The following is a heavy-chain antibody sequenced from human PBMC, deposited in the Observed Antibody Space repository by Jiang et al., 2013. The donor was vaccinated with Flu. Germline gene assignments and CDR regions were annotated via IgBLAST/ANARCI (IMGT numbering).Heavy chain of an antibody. Sequence: QTLSLTCAISGDSVSSNSAAWNWIRQSPSRGLEWLGRAYYRSRWYIDYAMTVKSRIIITPDTSKNQFSLQLNSVTPQDTAVYYCVRGAGAADYWGQGTLVTVSS. J-gene: IGHJ4*02. CDR2: AYYRSRWYI. D-gene: IGHD2-15*01. CDR3: VRGAGAADY. CDR1: GDSVSSNSAA. V-gene: IGHV6-1*01.